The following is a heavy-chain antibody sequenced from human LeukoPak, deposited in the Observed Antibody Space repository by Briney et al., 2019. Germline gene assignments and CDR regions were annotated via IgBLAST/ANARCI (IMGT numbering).Heavy chain of an antibody. V-gene: IGHV4-59*01. D-gene: IGHD4-23*01. J-gene: IGHJ4*02. CDR1: GDSINNYY. CDR2: IYYSGST. Sequence: SETLSLTCTVSGDSINNYYWSWIRQPPGKGLEWIGYIYYSGSTNYNPSLKSRVTISVDTSKNQFSLKLSSVTAADTAVYYCARGRWGTTVATLFDYWGQGTLVTVSS. CDR3: ARGRWGTTVATLFDY.